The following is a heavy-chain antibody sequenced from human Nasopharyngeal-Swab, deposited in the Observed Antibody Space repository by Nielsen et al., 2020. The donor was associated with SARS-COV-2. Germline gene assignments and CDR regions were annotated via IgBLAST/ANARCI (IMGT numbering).Heavy chain of an antibody. CDR1: GFTFSTYA. CDR2: ISNDGSNK. CDR3: AKAQGIRYGLDV. J-gene: IGHJ6*02. Sequence: GGSLRLSCAASGFTFSTYAMHWVRQAPGKGLEWVTLISNDGSNKYYGDSVKGRFTFSRDNSRNTLFLQMNSLRPEDTAVYYCAKAQGIRYGLDVWGHGTTVTVSS. V-gene: IGHV3-30*18.